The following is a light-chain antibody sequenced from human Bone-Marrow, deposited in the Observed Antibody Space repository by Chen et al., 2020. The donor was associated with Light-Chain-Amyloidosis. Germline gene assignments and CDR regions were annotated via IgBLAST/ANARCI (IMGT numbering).Light chain of an antibody. J-gene: IGLJ2*01. CDR2: GNN. CDR3: QSYDTTLSGSV. CDR1: SSNVGAGYD. Sequence: SVLTQPPSVSGAPGPRVTNSCPGSSSNVGAGYDVQWYQQLPETAPKLLIYGNNDRPSGVPDRFSGSKSGTSASLVITGLQAEDEAEYYCQSYDTTLSGSVFGGGTKLTVL. V-gene: IGLV1-40*01.